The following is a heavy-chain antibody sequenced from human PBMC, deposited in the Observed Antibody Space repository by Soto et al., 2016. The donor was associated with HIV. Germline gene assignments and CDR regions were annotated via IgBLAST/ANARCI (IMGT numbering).Heavy chain of an antibody. CDR2: ISSSGGYT. J-gene: IGHJ6*02. CDR1: GFTFSDYY. Sequence: QVQLVESGGGVVKPGGSLRLFCTASGFTFSDYYINWIRQAPGKGLEWVSYISSSGGYTKYADSVKGRFTISRDNAKNSLYLQMNNLRVEDTATYYCARDRRNIVIAFGHGMDVWGQGTTVTVSS. V-gene: IGHV3-11*05. CDR3: ARDRRNIVIAFGHGMDV. D-gene: IGHD2-2*01.